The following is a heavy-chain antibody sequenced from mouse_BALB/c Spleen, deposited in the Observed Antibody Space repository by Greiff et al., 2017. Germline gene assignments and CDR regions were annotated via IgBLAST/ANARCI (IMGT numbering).Heavy chain of an antibody. CDR1: GFSLTSYG. CDR2: IWAGGST. J-gene: IGHJ4*01. V-gene: IGHV2-9*02. Sequence: VQLQESGPGLVAPSQSLSITCTVSGFSLTSYGVHWVRQPPGKGLEWLGVIWAGGSTNYNSALMSRLSISKDNSKSQVFLKMNSLQTDDTAMYYCARGPYYYGRSYAMDYWGQGTSVTVSS. D-gene: IGHD1-1*01. CDR3: ARGPYYYGRSYAMDY.